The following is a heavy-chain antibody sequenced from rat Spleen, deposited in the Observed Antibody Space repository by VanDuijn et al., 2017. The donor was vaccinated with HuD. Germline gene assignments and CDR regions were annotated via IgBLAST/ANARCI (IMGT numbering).Heavy chain of an antibody. CDR3: TGGQYTTDYYYEDWFAN. Sequence: QVQLKESGPGLVQPSETLSLTCNVSGFSLTSYHVSWVRQPPGKGLEWMGVIWTGGSTAYNSLLKSRLSISRDTSKSQVFLKMNNLQTEDTAIYFCTGGQYTTDYYYEDWFANWGQGTLVTVSS. V-gene: IGHV2-15*01. D-gene: IGHD1-6*01. CDR1: GFSLTSYH. J-gene: IGHJ3*01. CDR2: IWTGGST.